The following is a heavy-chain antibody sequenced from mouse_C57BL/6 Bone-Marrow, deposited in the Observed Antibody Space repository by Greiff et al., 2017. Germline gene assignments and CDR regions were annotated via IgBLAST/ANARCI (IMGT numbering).Heavy chain of an antibody. CDR1: GFNIKDDY. V-gene: IGHV14-4*01. J-gene: IGHJ2*01. CDR2: IDPENGDT. CDR3: TTPPSFDY. Sequence: VQLQQSGAELVRPGASVKLSCTASGFNIKDDYMHWVKQRPEQGLEWIGWIDPENGDTDSAPKFQGKATITADTSSNTAYLQLSSLTYEDAAVYYCTTPPSFDYWGQGTTLTVSS.